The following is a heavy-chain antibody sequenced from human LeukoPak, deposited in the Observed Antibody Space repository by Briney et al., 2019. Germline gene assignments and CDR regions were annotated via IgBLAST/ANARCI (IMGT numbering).Heavy chain of an antibody. CDR1: GYTFTSYG. Sequence: GASVKVSCKASGYTFTSYGISWVRQAPGQGLEWMGWISAYNGNTNYAQKLQGRVTMTTDTSTSTAYMELRILRSDDTAVYYCARGGRASIAAAGPRDYWGQGTLVTVSS. CDR2: ISAYNGNT. V-gene: IGHV1-18*04. CDR3: ARGGRASIAAAGPRDY. J-gene: IGHJ4*02. D-gene: IGHD6-13*01.